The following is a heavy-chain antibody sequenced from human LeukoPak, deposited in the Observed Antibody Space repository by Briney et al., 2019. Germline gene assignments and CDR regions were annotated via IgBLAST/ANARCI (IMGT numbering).Heavy chain of an antibody. J-gene: IGHJ5*02. Sequence: ASVKVSCKASGYTFTSYGINWVRRATGQGLEWMGWMNPNSGNTGYAQKFQGRVTITRNTSISTAYKELSSLRSEDTAVYYCAGVPTVTYVYNWFDPWGQGTLVTVSS. CDR2: MNPNSGNT. CDR1: GYTFTSYG. D-gene: IGHD4-17*01. CDR3: AGVPTVTYVYNWFDP. V-gene: IGHV1-8*03.